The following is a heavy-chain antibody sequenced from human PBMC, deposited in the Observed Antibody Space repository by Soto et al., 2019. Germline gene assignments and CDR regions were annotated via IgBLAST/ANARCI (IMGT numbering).Heavy chain of an antibody. J-gene: IGHJ6*02. CDR3: ARGLRKYYSNEGGMDV. CDR1: GYTFTSYD. Sequence: ASVKVSCKASGYTFTSYDINWVRQATGQGLEWMGWMNPNSGNTGYAQKFQGRVTMTRNTSISTANMELSSLRSEDTAVYYCARGLRKYYSNEGGMDVWGQGTTVTVSS. V-gene: IGHV1-8*01. CDR2: MNPNSGNT. D-gene: IGHD4-4*01.